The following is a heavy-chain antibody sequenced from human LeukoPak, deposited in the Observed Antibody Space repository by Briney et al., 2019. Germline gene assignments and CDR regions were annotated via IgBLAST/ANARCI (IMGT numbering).Heavy chain of an antibody. CDR1: GASISNYY. CDR3: SRHERGAVNLDY. V-gene: IGHV4-59*08. Sequence: SETLSLTCTVSGASISNYYWSWIRQPPGKGLECIGYVSYSGRTNHNPSLKSRVTISADTSKNQFSLKFDTVTDADVSVYYCSRHERGAVNLDYWGQGTLVTVSS. D-gene: IGHD6-19*01. J-gene: IGHJ4*02. CDR2: VSYSGRT.